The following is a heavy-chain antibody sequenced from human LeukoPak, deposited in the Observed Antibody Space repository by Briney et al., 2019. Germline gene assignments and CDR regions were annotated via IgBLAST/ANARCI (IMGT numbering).Heavy chain of an antibody. CDR1: GYTFTSYY. CDR3: ARARNYYDSSVFESYYYYGMDV. J-gene: IGHJ6*02. CDR2: INPSGGST. V-gene: IGHV1-46*01. Sequence: VASVKVSCKASGYTFTSYYMHWVRQAPGQGLEWMGIINPSGGSTSYAQKFQGRVTMTRDTSTSTVYMELSSLRSEDTAVYYCARARNYYDSSVFESYYYYGMDVWGQGTTVTVSS. D-gene: IGHD3-22*01.